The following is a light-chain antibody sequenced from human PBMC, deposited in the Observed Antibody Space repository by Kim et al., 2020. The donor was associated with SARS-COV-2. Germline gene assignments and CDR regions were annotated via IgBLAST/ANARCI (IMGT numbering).Light chain of an antibody. CDR2: LGS. Sequence: PASICCRSSQSLLHSNGYTYMDWYLQKPGQSPQLLIYLGSNRASGVPDRCSASESGTDFTLKISRVEAEDVGVYYCMQAVQTPWTFGQGTKVDIK. CDR3: MQAVQTPWT. V-gene: IGKV2-28*01. CDR1: QSLLHSNGYTY. J-gene: IGKJ1*01.